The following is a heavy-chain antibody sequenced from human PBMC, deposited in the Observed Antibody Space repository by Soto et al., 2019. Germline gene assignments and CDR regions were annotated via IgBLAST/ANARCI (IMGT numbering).Heavy chain of an antibody. D-gene: IGHD3-10*01. V-gene: IGHV4-59*01. J-gene: IGHJ4*02. CDR2: IFYSGST. CDR1: GVCISSYF. CDR3: AREAISGSYYFDL. Sequence: XATLSLTCTVSGVCISSYFGSGIRQPPGKGLEWIGYIFYSGSTNYNPSLKSRVTMSLDTSKNQFSLKLVSVTPADTAVYYCAREAISGSYYFDLCGQGTPVTVSS.